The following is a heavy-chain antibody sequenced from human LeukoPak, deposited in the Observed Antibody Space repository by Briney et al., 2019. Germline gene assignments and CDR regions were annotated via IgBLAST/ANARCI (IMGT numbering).Heavy chain of an antibody. J-gene: IGHJ4*02. Sequence: PGGSLRLSCAASGFTFSSYGMHWVRQAPGKGLEWVAVISYDGSNKYYADSVKGRFTISRDNSKNTLYLQMNSLRAEDTAVYYCAIGPRRYSGYEYPFDYWGQGTLVTVSS. CDR1: GFTFSSYG. V-gene: IGHV3-30*03. CDR3: AIGPRRYSGYEYPFDY. CDR2: ISYDGSNK. D-gene: IGHD5-12*01.